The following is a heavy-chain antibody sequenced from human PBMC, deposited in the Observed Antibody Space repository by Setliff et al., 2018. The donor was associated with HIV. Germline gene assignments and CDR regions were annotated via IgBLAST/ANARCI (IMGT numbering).Heavy chain of an antibody. CDR2: INHSGST. Sequence: SETLSLTCAVYGGSFTNYFWSWIRQSPGKGLEWIGEINHSGSTNYNPSLKSRVTISVDTSKNQFSLKLRSVTAADTAVYWCAREDSSYHYFDSWGQGMLVTVSS. D-gene: IGHD3-22*01. CDR1: GGSFTNYF. V-gene: IGHV4-34*01. J-gene: IGHJ4*02. CDR3: AREDSSYHYFDS.